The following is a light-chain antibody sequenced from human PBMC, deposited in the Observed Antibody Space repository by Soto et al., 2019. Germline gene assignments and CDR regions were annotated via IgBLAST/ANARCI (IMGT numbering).Light chain of an antibody. CDR2: EVS. Sequence: QSALTQPPSASGSPGQSVTISCTGTSSDVGAYNYVSWYQQHPGKAPKLMIYEVSNRPSGVPDRFSGSKSGNTASLTISGLQAEDEADYYCTSYTSNSTWVFGGGTKLTVL. V-gene: IGLV2-8*01. CDR1: SSDVGAYNY. J-gene: IGLJ3*02. CDR3: TSYTSNSTWV.